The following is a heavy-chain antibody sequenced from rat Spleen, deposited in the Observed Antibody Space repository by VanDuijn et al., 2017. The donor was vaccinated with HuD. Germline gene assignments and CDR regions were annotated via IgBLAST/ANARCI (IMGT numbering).Heavy chain of an antibody. CDR3: ARHPRPLDY. Sequence: EVQLVESGGGLVQPGRSLKLSCAVSGFTFSNYGMAWVRQAPTKGLEWVATISYDGSITYYRDSVKGRFTISRDNAKSTLYLQMDSLRSEDTATYYCARHPRPLDYWGQGVMVTVSS. D-gene: IGHD3-1*01. V-gene: IGHV5-29*01. CDR2: ISYDGSIT. J-gene: IGHJ2*01. CDR1: GFTFSNYG.